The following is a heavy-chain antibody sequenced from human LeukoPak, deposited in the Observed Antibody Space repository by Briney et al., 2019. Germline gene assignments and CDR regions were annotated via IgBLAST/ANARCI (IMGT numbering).Heavy chain of an antibody. J-gene: IGHJ3*02. CDR2: ISWDGENT. Sequence: GGSLRLSCAASGFTFDDYAMHWVRQAPGKGLEWVSTISWDGENTYYADSVKGRFIISRDNTNNYLYLQMNSLRVEDTALYYCAKDRAAAAGTGAFDIWGQGTMVTVSS. D-gene: IGHD6-13*01. CDR3: AKDRAAAAGTGAFDI. CDR1: GFTFDDYA. V-gene: IGHV3-43D*03.